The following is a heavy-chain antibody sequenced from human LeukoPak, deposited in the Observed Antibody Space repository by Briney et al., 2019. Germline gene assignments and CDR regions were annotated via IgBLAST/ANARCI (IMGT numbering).Heavy chain of an antibody. Sequence: PGGSLRLSCAASGFTFDDYAMHWVRQAPGKGLEWVSLISWDGGSTYYADSVKGRFTISRDNSKNSLYLQMNSLRAEDTALYYCAKDGSSQNYYDSSGYYLTHFDYWGQGTLVTVSS. D-gene: IGHD3-22*01. CDR2: ISWDGGST. CDR3: AKDGSSQNYYDSSGYYLTHFDY. V-gene: IGHV3-43D*03. J-gene: IGHJ4*02. CDR1: GFTFDDYA.